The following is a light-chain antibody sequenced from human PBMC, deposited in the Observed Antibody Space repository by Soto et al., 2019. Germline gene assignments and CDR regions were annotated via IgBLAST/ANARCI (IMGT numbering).Light chain of an antibody. CDR1: QSVSSSY. CDR2: GAF. V-gene: IGKV3D-20*02. J-gene: IGKJ5*01. CDR3: QQRSNWPRVA. Sequence: EVVMTQSPGTLSLSPGERATLSCRASQSVSSSYLAWYQQKPGQAPSLLIYGAFTRATGIPARFSGSGSGTDFTLTISSLEPEDFAVYYCQQRSNWPRVAFGQGTRLEIK.